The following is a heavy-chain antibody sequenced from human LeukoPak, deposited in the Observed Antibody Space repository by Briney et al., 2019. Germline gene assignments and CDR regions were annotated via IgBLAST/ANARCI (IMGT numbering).Heavy chain of an antibody. J-gene: IGHJ4*02. Sequence: GASVKVSCEASGYTFANYRITWVRQAPGQGLEWMGWISAYNGDTYYAQNLQGRVTMTTDTSTTTAYMDLRSLTSDDTAVYYCARGQYFDSSGYWVDYWGQGTLVTVSS. CDR3: ARGQYFDSSGYWVDY. D-gene: IGHD3-22*01. CDR1: GYTFANYR. V-gene: IGHV1-18*01. CDR2: ISAYNGDT.